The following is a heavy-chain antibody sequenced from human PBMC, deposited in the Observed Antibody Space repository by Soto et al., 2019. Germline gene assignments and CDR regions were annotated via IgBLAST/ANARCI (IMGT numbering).Heavy chain of an antibody. CDR1: GCSVRNYY. D-gene: IGHD6-6*01. CDR2: ISSSGRTI. CDR3: ARHGAARPRTRTDASEI. V-gene: IGHV3-11*01. J-gene: IGHJ3*02. Sequence: GSMTLSCAAYGCSVRNYYRSWMCQAQEKKLEWVSYISSSGRTIYYADSVKGRFTISRDNAKNSLYLQMNSLRAEDTAVYYCARHGAARPRTRTDASEILVQGTMVT.